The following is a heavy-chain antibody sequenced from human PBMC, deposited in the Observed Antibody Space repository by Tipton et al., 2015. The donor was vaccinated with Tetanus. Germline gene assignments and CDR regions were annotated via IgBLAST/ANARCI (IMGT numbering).Heavy chain of an antibody. CDR1: GFTFSTYW. Sequence: GSLRLSCAAPGFTFSTYWMHWVRQAPGKGLMWVSRINGHGTNTAYADSVKGRFTISRDNAKNTLYLQMNSLRAEDTAVYYCASGSTLDYWGQGTLVTVSS. V-gene: IGHV3-74*01. J-gene: IGHJ4*02. D-gene: IGHD4-11*01. CDR3: ASGSTLDY. CDR2: INGHGTNT.